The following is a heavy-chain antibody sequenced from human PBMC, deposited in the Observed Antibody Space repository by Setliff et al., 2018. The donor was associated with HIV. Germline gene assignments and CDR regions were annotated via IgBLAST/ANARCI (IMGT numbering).Heavy chain of an antibody. D-gene: IGHD1-26*01. CDR1: GDSLSSGDSY. Sequence: KPSETLSLTCSVSGDSLSSGDSYWAWLRQPPGKGLEWIGSIYYTGSTFSNPSLKSRVTISGDTTRSQFSLKLDSVTAADTALYYCARRSLNSTPDAFGIWGQGTMVTVSS. CDR2: IYYTGST. V-gene: IGHV4-39*01. CDR3: ARRSLNSTPDAFGI. J-gene: IGHJ3*02.